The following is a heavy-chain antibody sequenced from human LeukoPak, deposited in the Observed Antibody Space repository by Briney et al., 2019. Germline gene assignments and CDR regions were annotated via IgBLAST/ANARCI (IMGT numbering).Heavy chain of an antibody. J-gene: IGHJ5*02. CDR2: IIPIFGTA. Sequence: ASVKVSCKASGGTFSSYAISWVRQAPGQGLEWMGGIIPIFGTANYAQKFQGRVTITADESTSTAYMELSSLRSEDTAVYYCAGNQAQQQLFQGWFDPWGQGTLVTVSS. CDR1: GGTFSSYA. D-gene: IGHD6-13*01. V-gene: IGHV1-69*13. CDR3: AGNQAQQQLFQGWFDP.